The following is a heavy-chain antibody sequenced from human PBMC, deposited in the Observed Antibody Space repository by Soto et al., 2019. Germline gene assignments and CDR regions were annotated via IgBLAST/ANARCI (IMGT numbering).Heavy chain of an antibody. CDR2: IIPIFGTA. Sequence: QVQLVQSGAEVKKPGSSVKVSCKASGGTFSSYAISWVRQAPGQGLEWMGGIIPIFGTADYAQKFQGRVTNTADESTSTAYMELSSLRSEDTAVYYCASHYDSSGYYYRGLDYWGQGTLVTVSS. CDR1: GGTFSSYA. CDR3: ASHYDSSGYYYRGLDY. D-gene: IGHD3-22*01. J-gene: IGHJ4*02. V-gene: IGHV1-69*12.